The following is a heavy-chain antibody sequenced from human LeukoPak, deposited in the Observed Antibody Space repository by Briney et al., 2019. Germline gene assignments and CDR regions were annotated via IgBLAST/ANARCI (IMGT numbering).Heavy chain of an antibody. CDR2: INPNSGGT. CDR1: GYTFTGYY. V-gene: IGHV1-2*02. J-gene: IGHJ4*02. D-gene: IGHD1-26*01. CDR3: ARDWGDLVGASDY. Sequence: ASVKVSCKASGYTFTGYYMHWVRQAPGQGLEWMGWINPNSGGTNYAQKFQGRVTMTRDTSISTAYMELRSLRSDDTAIYYCARDWGDLVGASDYWGQGTLVTVSS.